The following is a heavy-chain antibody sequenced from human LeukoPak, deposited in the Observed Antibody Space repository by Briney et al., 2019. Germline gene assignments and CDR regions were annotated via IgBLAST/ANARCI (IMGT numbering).Heavy chain of an antibody. Sequence: MSSETLSLTCTVSGGSISSYYWSWIRQPAGKGLEWIGRIYTSGSTNYNPSLKSRVTMSVDTSKNQFSLKLSSVTAADTAVYYCARDRIMGLMGEKYYFDYWGQGTLVTVSS. CDR1: GGSISSYY. V-gene: IGHV4-4*07. CDR3: ARDRIMGLMGEKYYFDY. J-gene: IGHJ4*02. D-gene: IGHD2-8*01. CDR2: IYTSGST.